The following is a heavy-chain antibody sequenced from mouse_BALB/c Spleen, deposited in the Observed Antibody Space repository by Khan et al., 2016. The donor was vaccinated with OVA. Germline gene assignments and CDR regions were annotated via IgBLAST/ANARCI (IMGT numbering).Heavy chain of an antibody. J-gene: IGHJ2*01. V-gene: IGHV1-9*01. CDR3: ARVNYGSRDYFDY. CDR2: VLPGSGSR. D-gene: IGHD1-1*01. CDR1: GYTFSSYW. Sequence: VQLHESGAELMKPGASVKISCKATGYTFSSYWLEWVKQRPGHGLEWIGEVLPGSGSRNYTEKFKGKATFTADISSKTTYLQISSLTSEDSAVYYCARVNYGSRDYFDYWGQGTTLTVSS.